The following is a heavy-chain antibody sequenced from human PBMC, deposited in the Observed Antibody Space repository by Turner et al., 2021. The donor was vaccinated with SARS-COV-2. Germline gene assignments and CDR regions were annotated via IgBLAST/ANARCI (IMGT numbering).Heavy chain of an antibody. CDR3: ARGRGGGGSSNNWFDP. J-gene: IGHJ5*02. CDR1: GRSISHYY. D-gene: IGHD2-15*01. CDR2: IYYSGST. V-gene: IGHV4-59*01. Sequence: QVQLQGSGPGLVKPSETLSLTCTVSGRSISHYYWSWIRQPPGKGLEWIGYIYYSGSTNYNPSLKSRVSISVDTSKNQFSLKLTSVTAADTAVYYCARGRGGGGSSNNWFDPWGQGTLVIVSS.